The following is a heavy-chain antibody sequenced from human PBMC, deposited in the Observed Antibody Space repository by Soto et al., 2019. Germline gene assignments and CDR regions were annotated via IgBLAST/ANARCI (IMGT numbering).Heavy chain of an antibody. D-gene: IGHD1-26*01. V-gene: IGHV1-58*01. CDR2: IVVGSGNT. J-gene: IGHJ4*02. Sequence: QMQLVQSGPEVKKPGTSVKVSCKASTFTFTSSAVQWVRQARGQRLEWIGWIVVGSGNTKYAQNFQERVTITRDMSTGPAYLELSSLRPEDTAVYYCATHSDGATYSVYYLGQGTLLTVSS. CDR3: ATHSDGATYSVYY. CDR1: TFTFTSSA.